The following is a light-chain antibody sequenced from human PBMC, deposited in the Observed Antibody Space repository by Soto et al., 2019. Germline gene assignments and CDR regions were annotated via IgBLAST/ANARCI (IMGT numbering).Light chain of an antibody. CDR1: QSVVNW. J-gene: IGKJ2*01. CDR3: QQYNLDPYT. CDR2: DAS. Sequence: DIQMTQSPSTLSGSIGDRVIITCWASQSVVNWLAWYQQKPGKAPKLLISDASKLESGVPPRFSGVGSGTDFTLTISSLQPDDSATYYCQQYNLDPYTFGQGTKLEIK. V-gene: IGKV1-5*01.